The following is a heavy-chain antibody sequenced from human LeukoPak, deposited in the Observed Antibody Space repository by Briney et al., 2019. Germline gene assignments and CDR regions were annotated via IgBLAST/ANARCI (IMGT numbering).Heavy chain of an antibody. CDR3: AKSKIPVLLWFGEVVSPKDDAFDI. Sequence: GESLKISCKGSGYSFTNFWIGWVRQMPGKGLEWMGIIYPGDSDTRYSPSFQGQVTISADKSITTAYLQWSSLKASDTAMYYCAKSKIPVLLWFGEVVSPKDDAFDIWGQGTMVTVSS. CDR1: GYSFTNFW. J-gene: IGHJ3*02. D-gene: IGHD3-10*01. V-gene: IGHV5-51*01. CDR2: IYPGDSDT.